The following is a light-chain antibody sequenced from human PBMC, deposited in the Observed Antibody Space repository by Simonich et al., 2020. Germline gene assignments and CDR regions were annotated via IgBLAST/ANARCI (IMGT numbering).Light chain of an antibody. V-gene: IGLV2-11*01. J-gene: IGLJ3*02. CDR3: CSYAGSYSWV. CDR1: SRDVGGYNY. Sequence: QSALTQPRSVSGSPGQSVTISCTGTSRDVGGYNYVSWYQQHPGKAPKLRIYDVSKLPSGVPDRFSGSKSGNTASLTISGLQAEDEADYYCCSYAGSYSWVFGGGTKLTVL. CDR2: DVS.